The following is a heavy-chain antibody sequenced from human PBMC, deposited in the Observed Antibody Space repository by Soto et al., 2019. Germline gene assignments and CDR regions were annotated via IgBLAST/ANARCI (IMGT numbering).Heavy chain of an antibody. Sequence: GGSLRLSCVASVFTFNSYGMFGVRQAPGKGLEWVSVISYDGGDKYYADSVKGRFTISRDRPANTLYLQMNSLRAADTAVYFCAMGYSYAPFDPWGRGNLVTVSS. D-gene: IGHD5-18*01. CDR3: AMGYSYAPFDP. CDR2: ISYDGGDK. J-gene: IGHJ5*02. V-gene: IGHV3-30*03. CDR1: VFTFNSYG.